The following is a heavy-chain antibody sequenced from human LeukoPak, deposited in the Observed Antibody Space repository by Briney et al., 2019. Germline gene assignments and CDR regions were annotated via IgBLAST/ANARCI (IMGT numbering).Heavy chain of an antibody. V-gene: IGHV3-23*01. Sequence: GGSLRLSCAASGFSFTKYAMNWVRQAPGKGLEWVAVVIGSSGATDYADSVKGRYTISRDNSKNTLFLQMNSLRAEDTAIYYCAKGAYDFLEIAYFDYWGQGALVTVSS. J-gene: IGHJ4*02. CDR2: VIGSSGAT. CDR1: GFSFTKYA. CDR3: AKGAYDFLEIAYFDY. D-gene: IGHD3-3*01.